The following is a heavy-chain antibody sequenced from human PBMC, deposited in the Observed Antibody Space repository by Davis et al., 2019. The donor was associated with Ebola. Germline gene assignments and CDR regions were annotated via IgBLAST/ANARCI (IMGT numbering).Heavy chain of an antibody. D-gene: IGHD2-2*01. CDR3: ARDGVLVLVPAALDYYYYGMDV. CDR2: ISISSRSI. J-gene: IGHJ6*02. Sequence: GGSLRLSCAASGFTFSSYSMNWVRQAPGKGLEWVSSISISSRSIYYADSVKGRFTISRDNAKNSLYLQMNSLRAEDTAVYFCARDGVLVLVPAALDYYYYGMDVWGQGTTVTVSS. CDR1: GFTFSSYS. V-gene: IGHV3-21*01.